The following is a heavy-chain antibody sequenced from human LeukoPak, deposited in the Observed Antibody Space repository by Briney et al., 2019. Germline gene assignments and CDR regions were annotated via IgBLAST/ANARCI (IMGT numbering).Heavy chain of an antibody. D-gene: IGHD3-10*01. J-gene: IGHJ4*02. V-gene: IGHV2-5*02. Sequence: GPTLVKPTQTLTLTCTFSGFSLSTRGVGVGWIRQPPGKALEWLALIYWDDDKRYSPSLKSRPTITKDTSKNQVVLTMTNMDPVDTATYYCAHTTMVRGVISCFDYWGQGTLVTVSS. CDR1: GFSLSTRGVG. CDR3: AHTTMVRGVISCFDY. CDR2: IYWDDDK.